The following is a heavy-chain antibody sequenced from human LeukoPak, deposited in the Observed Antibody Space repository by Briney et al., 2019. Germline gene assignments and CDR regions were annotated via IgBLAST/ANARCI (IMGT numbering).Heavy chain of an antibody. J-gene: IGHJ4*02. D-gene: IGHD3-10*01. CDR2: INPNSGGT. Sequence: ASVRLSCKASGYTCTGYNMHWVRQAPGQGLEWMGWINPNSGGTNYAQKFQGRVTMTRDTSISTAYMELSRLRSDDTAVYYCARARAPYYYYGSGRGPFDYWGQGTLVTVSS. CDR3: ARARAPYYYYGSGRGPFDY. V-gene: IGHV1-2*02. CDR1: GYTCTGYN.